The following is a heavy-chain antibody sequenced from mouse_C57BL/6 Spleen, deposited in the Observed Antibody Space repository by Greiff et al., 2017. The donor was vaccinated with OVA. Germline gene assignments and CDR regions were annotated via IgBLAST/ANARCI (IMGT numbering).Heavy chain of an antibody. J-gene: IGHJ4*01. V-gene: IGHV5-17*01. CDR1: GFTFSDYG. Sequence: EVQLVASGGGLVKPGGSLNLSCAASGFTFSDYGMHWVRQAPEKGLEWVAYISSGSSTIYYADTVKGRFTISRDNAKHTLFLQMTSLRSEDTAMYYCARPPYYYGSSRGAMDYWGQGTSVTVSS. CDR3: ARPPYYYGSSRGAMDY. D-gene: IGHD1-1*01. CDR2: ISSGSSTI.